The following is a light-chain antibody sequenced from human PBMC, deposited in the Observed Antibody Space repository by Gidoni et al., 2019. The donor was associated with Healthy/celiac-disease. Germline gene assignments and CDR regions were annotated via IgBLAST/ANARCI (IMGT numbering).Light chain of an antibody. CDR2: RNN. J-gene: IGLJ3*02. CDR3: AAWDDSLSGPGV. CDR1: SSNIGSNY. Sequence: QSVLTQPPSASGPPGQRVTISCSGSSSNIGSNYVYWYQQPPGTAPKLLIYRNNQRPSGVPDRFSGSKSGTSASLAISGLRSEDEADYYCAAWDDSLSGPGVFGGGTKLTVL. V-gene: IGLV1-47*01.